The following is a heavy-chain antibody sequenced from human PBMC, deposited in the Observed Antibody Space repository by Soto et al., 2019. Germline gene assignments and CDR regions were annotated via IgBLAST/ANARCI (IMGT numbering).Heavy chain of an antibody. J-gene: IGHJ4*02. CDR1: GFIFDDFA. CDR3: TKVGGLYDFWSGPLHFDL. CDR2: ISWNSASI. Sequence: EAQLVESGGGLVQPGRSLRLSCAGSGFIFDDFAIHWVRQAPGKGLEWVSGISWNSASIGYADSVKGRFTISRDNAKNALYLQMSSLRGEDTALSYCTKVGGLYDFWSGPLHFDLWGQGTLVTVSS. D-gene: IGHD3-3*01. V-gene: IGHV3-9*01.